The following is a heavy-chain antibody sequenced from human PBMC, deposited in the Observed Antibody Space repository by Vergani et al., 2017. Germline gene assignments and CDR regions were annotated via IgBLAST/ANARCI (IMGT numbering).Heavy chain of an antibody. CDR2: IRYDGSNK. Sequence: QVQLVESGGGVVQPGRSLRLSCAASGFTFSTYGMHWVRQAPGKGLEWVAFIRYDGSNKYYADSVKGRFTISRDNSKNTLYLQMNSLRAEDTAVYYCAKAPGRSGPRFGEFSFDYWGQGTLVTVSS. V-gene: IGHV3-30*02. J-gene: IGHJ4*02. CDR1: GFTFSTYG. D-gene: IGHD3-10*02. CDR3: AKAPGRSGPRFGEFSFDY.